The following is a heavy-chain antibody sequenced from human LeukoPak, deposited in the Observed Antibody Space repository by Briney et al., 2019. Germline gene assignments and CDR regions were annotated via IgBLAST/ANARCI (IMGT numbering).Heavy chain of an antibody. J-gene: IGHJ4*02. V-gene: IGHV3-23*01. CDR2: ISGSGGST. D-gene: IGHD6-6*01. Sequence: PGGSLRLSCAASGFTVSSNYIGSVRQAPGKGLGWVSAISGSGGSTYYADSVKGRFTISRDNSKNTLYLQMNSLRAEDTAVYYCAIREYSSSLFDYWGQGTLVTVSS. CDR1: GFTVSSNY. CDR3: AIREYSSSLFDY.